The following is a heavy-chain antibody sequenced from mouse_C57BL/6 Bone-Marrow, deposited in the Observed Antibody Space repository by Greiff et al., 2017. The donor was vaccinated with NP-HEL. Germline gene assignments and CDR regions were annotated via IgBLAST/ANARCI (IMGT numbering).Heavy chain of an antibody. CDR2: IYPRSGNT. CDR1: GYTFTSYG. J-gene: IGHJ3*01. CDR3: AKEDYYGSSGFAY. V-gene: IGHV1-81*01. D-gene: IGHD1-1*01. Sequence: QVQLQQSGAELARPGASVKLSCKASGYTFTSYGISWVKQRTGQGLEWIGEIYPRSGNTYYNEKFKGKATLTADKSSSTAYMELRSLTSEDSAVYFCAKEDYYGSSGFAYWGQGTLVTGSA.